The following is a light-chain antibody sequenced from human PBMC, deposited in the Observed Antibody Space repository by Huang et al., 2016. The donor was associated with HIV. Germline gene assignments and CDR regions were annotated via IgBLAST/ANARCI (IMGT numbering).Light chain of an antibody. Sequence: EIVLTQSPDTLSLSPGEGATLAGRARQSVSSNSLAWYQQKPGQAPRLLTYAASSRATGIPDRFSGSGSGTDFILTISRLEPEDFALYYCHHYGGSSYTFGQGTKLEIK. J-gene: IGKJ2*01. CDR1: QSVSSNS. CDR3: HHYGGSSYT. CDR2: AAS. V-gene: IGKV3-20*01.